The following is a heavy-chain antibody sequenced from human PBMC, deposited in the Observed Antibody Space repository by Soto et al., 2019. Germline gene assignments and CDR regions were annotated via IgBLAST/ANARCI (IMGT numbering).Heavy chain of an antibody. Sequence: EVQLVESGGGLVQPGKALRLSCAASGFTFSKYWMHWVRQAPGKGPVWVSYISGDGTTTDYADSVKGRFTISRDNAKTTLYLQMDSLRVEDTAVYYCAIQDCTNDVCLEAAVIVGGVLEYWGQGAQVTVTS. D-gene: IGHD2-8*01. J-gene: IGHJ4*02. CDR3: AIQDCTNDVCLEAAVIVGGVLEY. CDR2: ISGDGTTT. CDR1: GFTFSKYW. V-gene: IGHV3-74*01.